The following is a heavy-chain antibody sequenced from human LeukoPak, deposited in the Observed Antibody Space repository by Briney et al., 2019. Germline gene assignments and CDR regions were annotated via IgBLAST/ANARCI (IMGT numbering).Heavy chain of an antibody. CDR2: IYYSGNT. J-gene: IGHJ2*01. V-gene: IGHV4-59*01. CDR1: GGSISSYY. D-gene: IGHD5-12*01. CDR3: ARVYYSISYDYWYFDL. Sequence: SETLSLTCTVSGGSISSYYWSWIRQPPGKGLEWIGNIYYSGNTNYNPSLKSRVTISVDTSKNQFSLKLSSVTAADAAVYYCARVYYSISYDYWYFDLWGRGTLVTVSS.